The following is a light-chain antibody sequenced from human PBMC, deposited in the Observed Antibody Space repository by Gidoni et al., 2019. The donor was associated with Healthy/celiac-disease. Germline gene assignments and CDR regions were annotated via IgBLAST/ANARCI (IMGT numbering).Light chain of an antibody. CDR2: VAS. CDR3: KQYGSSPLT. Sequence: EIVLTQSPGTLSLSPGERANLSCRASQSVSSSYLAWYQQKPGQAPRLLIYVASSRSTGIPDRFSGSGSGTDFTLTISRLEPEDVAVYYCKQYGSSPLTFGGGTKVEIK. V-gene: IGKV3-20*01. CDR1: QSVSSSY. J-gene: IGKJ4*01.